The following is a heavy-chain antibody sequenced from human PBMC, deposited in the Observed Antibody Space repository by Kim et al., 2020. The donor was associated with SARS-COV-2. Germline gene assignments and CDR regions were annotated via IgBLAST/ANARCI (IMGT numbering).Heavy chain of an antibody. CDR3: ARDRGSPYDSSGSDWYF. V-gene: IGHV3-7*01. Sequence: GGSLRLSCAASGFTFSRYWMSWVRQAPGKGLEWVANIKQDGSEKYYVDSVKGRFTISRDNAKNSLYLQMNSLRAEDMAVYYCARDRGSPYDSSGSDWYF. J-gene: IGHJ2*01. D-gene: IGHD3-22*01. CDR2: IKQDGSEK. CDR1: GFTFSRYW.